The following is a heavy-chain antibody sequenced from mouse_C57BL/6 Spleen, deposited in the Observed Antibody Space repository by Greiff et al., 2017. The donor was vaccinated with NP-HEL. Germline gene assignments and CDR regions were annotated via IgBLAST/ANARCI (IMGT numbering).Heavy chain of an antibody. CDR2: ISYDGSN. CDR1: GYSITSGYY. Sequence: EVQLVESGPGLVKPSQSLSLTCSVTGYSITSGYYWNWIRQFPGNKLEWMGYISYDGSNNYNPSLKNRISITRDTSKNQFFLKLNSVTTEDTATYYCASKLYFDYWGQGTTLTVSS. V-gene: IGHV3-6*01. J-gene: IGHJ2*01. CDR3: ASKLYFDY.